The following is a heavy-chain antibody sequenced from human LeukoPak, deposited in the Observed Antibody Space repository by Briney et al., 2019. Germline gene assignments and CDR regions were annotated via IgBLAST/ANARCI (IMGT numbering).Heavy chain of an antibody. CDR2: MNPNSGNT. V-gene: IGHV1-8*03. CDR3: ARGVKGRVTMVRGVRGWFDP. J-gene: IGHJ5*02. Sequence: ASVKVSCKASGYTFTSCDINWVRQATGQGLEWMGWMNPNSGNTGYAQKFQGRVTITRNTSISTAYMELSSLRSEDTAVYYCARGVKGRVTMVRGVRGWFDPWGQGTLVTVSS. CDR1: GYTFTSCD. D-gene: IGHD3-10*01.